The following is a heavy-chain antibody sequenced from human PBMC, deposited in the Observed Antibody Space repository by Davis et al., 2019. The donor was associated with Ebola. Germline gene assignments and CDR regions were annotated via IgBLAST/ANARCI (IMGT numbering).Heavy chain of an antibody. D-gene: IGHD1-20*01. V-gene: IGHV3-30-3*01. J-gene: IGHJ2*01. CDR2: ISYDGSNK. Sequence: GGSLRLSCAASGFTFMSYDMHWVRQAPGKGLEWVALISYDGSNKHYAESVKGRFTVSRDNSKNTLYLQMNSLTSEDAAVYSCARGRAYNFDYYFDLWGRGTLVAVSS. CDR3: ARGRAYNFDYYFDL. CDR1: GFTFMSYD.